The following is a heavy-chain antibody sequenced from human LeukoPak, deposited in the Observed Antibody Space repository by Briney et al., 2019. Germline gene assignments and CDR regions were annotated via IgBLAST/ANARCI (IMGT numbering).Heavy chain of an antibody. Sequence: GGSLRLSCAASGFTFSAYAMTWVRQAPGKGLGWVSSISGSGGNTYYADSVKGRFTVSRDNSKNTVHLQMNSLRADDTAVYYCGRDFGLTGTKRSFDIWGQGTMVTVSS. D-gene: IGHD1-7*01. CDR2: ISGSGGNT. J-gene: IGHJ3*02. CDR3: GRDFGLTGTKRSFDI. V-gene: IGHV3-23*01. CDR1: GFTFSAYA.